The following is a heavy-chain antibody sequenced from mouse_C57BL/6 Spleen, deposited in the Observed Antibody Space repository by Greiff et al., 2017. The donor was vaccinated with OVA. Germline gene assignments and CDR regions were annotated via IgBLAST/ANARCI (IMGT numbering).Heavy chain of an antibody. V-gene: IGHV1-81*01. Sequence: VQGVESGAELARPGASVKLSCKASGYTFTSYGISWVKQRTGQGLEWIGEIYPRSGNTYYNEKFKGKATLTADKSSSTAYMELRSLTSEDSAVYFCARKAMVTTNFDVWGTGTTVTVSS. D-gene: IGHD2-2*01. CDR3: ARKAMVTTNFDV. J-gene: IGHJ1*03. CDR2: IYPRSGNT. CDR1: GYTFTSYG.